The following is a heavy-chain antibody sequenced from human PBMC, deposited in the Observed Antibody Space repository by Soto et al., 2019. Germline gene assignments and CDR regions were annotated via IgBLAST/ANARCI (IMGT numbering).Heavy chain of an antibody. D-gene: IGHD4-4*01. J-gene: IGHJ6*02. CDR3: ARDNDRLQLGGNYYYIMDV. Sequence: QVQLVQSGAEVKEPGSSVKVSCKASGGTFSSYAISWVRQAPGQGLEWMGGLIPLFRTPDYAQKFQGRVTITADDPTSTAYMELSSLIFDDTAVYYCARDNDRLQLGGNYYYIMDVWGQGTTITVSS. V-gene: IGHV1-69*12. CDR2: LIPLFRTP. CDR1: GGTFSSYA.